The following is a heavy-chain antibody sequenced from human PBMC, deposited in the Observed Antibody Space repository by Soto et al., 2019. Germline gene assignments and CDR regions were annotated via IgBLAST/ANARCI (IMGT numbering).Heavy chain of an antibody. V-gene: IGHV3-7*01. CDR2: IKQDGSEK. D-gene: IGHD4-4*01. J-gene: IGHJ6*03. CDR1: GFTFSSYW. Sequence: GGSLRLSCAASGFTFSSYWMSWVRQAPGKGLEWVANIKQDGSEKYYVDSVKGRFTISRDNAKNSLYLQMNSLRAEDTAVYYCARAMVPTGVTYYYYYYMDVWGKGTTVTVSS. CDR3: ARAMVPTGVTYYYYYYMDV.